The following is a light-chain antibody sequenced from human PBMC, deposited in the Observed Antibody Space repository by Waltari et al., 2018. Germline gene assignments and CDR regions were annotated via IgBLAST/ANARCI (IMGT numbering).Light chain of an antibody. Sequence: EIVLTQSPGTLSLSPGERATLSCRASQSVSSSYLAWYQQKPGQAPRLLIYGASSRATGIPDRFSGSGSGTDFTLTISRLEPEDFAVYYWQQYGSSPLGYSFGQGTKLEIK. V-gene: IGKV3-20*01. CDR3: QQYGSSPLGYS. CDR1: QSVSSSY. J-gene: IGKJ2*03. CDR2: GAS.